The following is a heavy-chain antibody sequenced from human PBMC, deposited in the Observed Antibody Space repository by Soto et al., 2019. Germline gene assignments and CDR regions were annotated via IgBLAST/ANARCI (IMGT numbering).Heavy chain of an antibody. J-gene: IGHJ4*02. CDR2: ISPYKGDT. CDR1: GYIFTSYG. D-gene: IGHD3-22*01. Sequence: GASVKVSCKASGYIFTSYGITWVRQAQGEGLEWMGWISPYKGDTHYAQRLQGRVTMTTDTSTTTAYMELRSLRSDDTAMYYCARAFGGYRYYFDSWGQGTLVTVSS. CDR3: ARAFGGYRYYFDS. V-gene: IGHV1-18*01.